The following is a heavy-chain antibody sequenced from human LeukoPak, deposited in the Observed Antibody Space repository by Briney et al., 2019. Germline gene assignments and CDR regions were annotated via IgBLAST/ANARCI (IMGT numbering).Heavy chain of an antibody. CDR1: GYTFINFA. D-gene: IGHD6-13*01. J-gene: IGHJ4*02. Sequence: GASVKVSCKASGYTFINFAINWGRQAPGQGPEWLGWINAGNGNTKYSQKFQGRVTITRDTSASTAYMELSNLTSEDTAVYYCARGSRAAADDYWGQGTQVTVSS. CDR2: INAGNGNT. CDR3: ARGSRAAADDY. V-gene: IGHV1-3*01.